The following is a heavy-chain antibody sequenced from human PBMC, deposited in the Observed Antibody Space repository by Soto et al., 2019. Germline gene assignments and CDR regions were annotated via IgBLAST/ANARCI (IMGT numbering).Heavy chain of an antibody. J-gene: IGHJ6*04. Sequence: SETLSLTCTVSGGSISSSSYYWGWIRQPPGKGLEWIGSIYYSGSTYYNPSLKSRVTISVDTSKNQFSLKLSSVTAADTAVYYCARSTFSNKMDVWGKGTTVTVSS. CDR2: IYYSGST. CDR1: GGSISSSSYY. CDR3: ARSTFSNKMDV. D-gene: IGHD3-3*02. V-gene: IGHV4-39*01.